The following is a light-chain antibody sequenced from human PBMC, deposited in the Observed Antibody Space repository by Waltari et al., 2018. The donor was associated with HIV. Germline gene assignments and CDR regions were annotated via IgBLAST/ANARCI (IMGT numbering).Light chain of an antibody. CDR2: ENN. J-gene: IGLJ2*01. V-gene: IGLV1-51*01. CDR3: GTWDSSLSATPV. Sequence: QSVLTQPPSVSAAPGQMVTISCSGSRSNLGTTFVSWSQQLPGTAPKLLIYENNKRPSGIPDRFSGSKSGTSATLGITGLQTGDEANYYCGTWDSSLSATPVFGGGTKLTVL. CDR1: RSNLGTTF.